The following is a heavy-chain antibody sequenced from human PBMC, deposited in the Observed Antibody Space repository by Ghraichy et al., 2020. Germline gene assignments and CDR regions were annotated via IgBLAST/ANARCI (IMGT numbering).Heavy chain of an antibody. CDR3: ARGTTGSFDH. J-gene: IGHJ4*02. V-gene: IGHV3-74*01. CDR2: ISPDATYI. Sequence: GGSLRLSCVASGFTFRIHWMHWVRQGPGKGRVWVSWISPDATYISYTDSVEGRFTISRDDAKNTVYLQMNSLRAEDTAVYFCARGTTGSFDHWGQGALVTVSS. CDR1: GFTFRIHW. D-gene: IGHD1-1*01.